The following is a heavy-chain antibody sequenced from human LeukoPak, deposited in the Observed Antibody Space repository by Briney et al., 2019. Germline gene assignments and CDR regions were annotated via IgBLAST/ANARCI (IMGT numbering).Heavy chain of an antibody. CDR2: ISSSSIYI. Sequence: GGSLRLSCAASGFIFSSYSMNWVRQAPGKGLEWVSSISSSSIYIYYADSVKGRFTISRDNSKNTLYLQMNSLRADDTAVYYCAKGGLVHRFDPWGQGTLVTVSS. CDR3: AKGGLVHRFDP. J-gene: IGHJ5*02. V-gene: IGHV3-21*04. CDR1: GFIFSSYS.